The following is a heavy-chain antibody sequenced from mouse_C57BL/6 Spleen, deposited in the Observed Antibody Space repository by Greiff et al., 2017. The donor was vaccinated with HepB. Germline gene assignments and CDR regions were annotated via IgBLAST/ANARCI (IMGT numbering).Heavy chain of an antibody. D-gene: IGHD1-1*01. V-gene: IGHV5-9-1*02. CDR1: GFTFSSYA. CDR2: ISSGGDYI. J-gene: IGHJ1*03. CDR3: TRGRGSGLCYIDD. Sequence: EVQGVESGEGLVKPGGSLKLSCAASGFTFSSYAMSWVRQTPEKRLEWVAYISSGGDYIYYADTVKGRITFTRDNARNTLYLQMSSLKSEDTAMYYCTRGRGSGLCYIDDWGTGTSVTVSS.